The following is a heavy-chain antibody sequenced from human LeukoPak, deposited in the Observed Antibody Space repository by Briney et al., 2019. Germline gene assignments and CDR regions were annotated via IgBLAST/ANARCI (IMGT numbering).Heavy chain of an antibody. V-gene: IGHV3-23*01. CDR2: ISESGDKT. Sequence: PGVSLRLSCAASGFTFNLFAMNWVRQAPGKGLEWVSLISESGDKTYYADSVKGRFTISRDNSKSTLFLQMNSLRAEDTSLYYCAKGAWCDNWGEGTLVSVSS. D-gene: IGHD6-19*01. CDR3: AKGAWCDN. CDR1: GFTFNLFA. J-gene: IGHJ4*02.